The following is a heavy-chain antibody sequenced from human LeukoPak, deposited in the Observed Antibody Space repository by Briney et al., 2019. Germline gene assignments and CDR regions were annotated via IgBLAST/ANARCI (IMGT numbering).Heavy chain of an antibody. D-gene: IGHD2-2*01. CDR1: GFTFSSYA. CDR2: ISYDGSNK. Sequence: GRSLRLSCAASGFTFSSYAMHWVRQAPGKGLEWVAVISYDGSNKYYADSVKGRFTISRDSSKNTLYLQMDSLRAEDTAVYYCARQYQLLYFDYWGQGTLVTVSS. CDR3: ARQYQLLYFDY. V-gene: IGHV3-30*01. J-gene: IGHJ4*02.